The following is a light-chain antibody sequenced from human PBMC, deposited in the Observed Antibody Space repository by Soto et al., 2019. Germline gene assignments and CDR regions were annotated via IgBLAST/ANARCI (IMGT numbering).Light chain of an antibody. CDR2: EVT. CDR3: PSYKSSSTLV. J-gene: IGLJ2*01. CDR1: SSDVGGYNS. V-gene: IGLV2-14*01. Sequence: QSALTQPASVSGSPGQSITISCTGTSSDVGGYNSVSWYQQHPGKAPKLMIYEVTNRPSGVSNRFSGSKSGNTASLTISGLQAEDGADYYGPSYKSSSTLVFGGGTKLPVL.